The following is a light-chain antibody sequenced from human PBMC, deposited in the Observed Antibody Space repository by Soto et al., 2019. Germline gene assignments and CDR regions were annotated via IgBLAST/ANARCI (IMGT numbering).Light chain of an antibody. CDR1: NIGRKS. V-gene: IGLV3-21*02. J-gene: IGLJ2*01. CDR3: QLWDSNSDHVV. Sequence: SYELTQPPSVSVAPGQTASITCGGTNIGRKSVHWYPQKPGQPPVVVVYDDRDRPSGMPERFSGSNSGNTAALTISRVEAGDEADYYCQLWDSNSDHVVFGGGTEVTVL. CDR2: DDR.